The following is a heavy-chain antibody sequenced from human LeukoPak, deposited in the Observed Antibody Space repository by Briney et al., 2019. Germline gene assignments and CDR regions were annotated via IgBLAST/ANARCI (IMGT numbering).Heavy chain of an antibody. V-gene: IGHV1-24*01. CDR3: ATGIAAMVPITPFDY. J-gene: IGHJ4*02. Sequence: ASVKVSCKVSGYTLTELSMHLVRQAPGKGLEWMGGFDPEDGETIYAQKFQGRVTMTEDTSTDTAYMELSSLRSEDTAVYYCATGIAAMVPITPFDYWGQGTLVTVSS. CDR1: GYTLTELS. D-gene: IGHD5-18*01. CDR2: FDPEDGET.